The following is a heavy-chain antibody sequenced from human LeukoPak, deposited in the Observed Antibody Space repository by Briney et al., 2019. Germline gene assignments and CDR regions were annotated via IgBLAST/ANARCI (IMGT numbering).Heavy chain of an antibody. CDR3: ARPNANGGWVPFDY. CDR2: IYYSGNT. V-gene: IGHV4-59*08. CDR1: GGTSSSYY. Sequence: SETLCLTCTVSGGTSSSYYWSWVRQPPGKGLEWIGYIYYSGNTNYNPSLKSRVTISVDTSKNQFSLKLSSVTAADTAVYYCARPNANGGWVPFDYWGQGTMVSVSS. D-gene: IGHD6-19*01. J-gene: IGHJ4*02.